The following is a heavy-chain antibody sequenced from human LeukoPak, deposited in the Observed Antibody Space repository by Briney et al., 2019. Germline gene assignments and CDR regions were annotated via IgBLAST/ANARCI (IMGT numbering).Heavy chain of an antibody. CDR2: IYYSGST. J-gene: IGHJ4*02. CDR3: ARGYDYPRRLDY. D-gene: IGHD5-12*01. CDR1: GGSISSYY. Sequence: SETLSLTCTVSGGSISSYYWSWNRQPPGKGLEWIGYIYYSGSTNYNPSLKSRVTISVDTSKNQFSLKLSSVTAADTAVYYCARGYDYPRRLDYWGQGTLVTVSS. V-gene: IGHV4-59*01.